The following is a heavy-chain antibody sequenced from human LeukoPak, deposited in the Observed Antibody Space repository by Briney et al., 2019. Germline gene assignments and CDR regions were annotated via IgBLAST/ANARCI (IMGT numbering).Heavy chain of an antibody. CDR2: IYDTGKT. D-gene: IGHD3-10*01. Sequence: PSETLSLTCTVSGGSISSYYWTWIRQVPGKGLEWIAYIYDTGKTDYNPSLNSRATISVDTSKNQFSLKVNAVTAADTAVYYCARTSRHYYGSGNNVQTWPAEMDVWGQGTTVTVSS. J-gene: IGHJ6*02. CDR1: GGSISSYY. CDR3: ARTSRHYYGSGNNVQTWPAEMDV. V-gene: IGHV4-59*01.